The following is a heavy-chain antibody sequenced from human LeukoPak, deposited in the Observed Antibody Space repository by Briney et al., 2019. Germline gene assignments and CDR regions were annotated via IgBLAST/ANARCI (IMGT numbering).Heavy chain of an antibody. CDR2: VTGSGADT. Sequence: GGSLRLSCAASGFTFSSYSMGWARQAPGKGLEWVSTVTGSGADTYYADAVKGRFTISRDNSKSTLYLQMNSLRAEDTAVYYCAKVPGGKGWNFDTWGQGTLVTVSS. CDR3: AKVPGGKGWNFDT. CDR1: GFTFSSYS. J-gene: IGHJ4*02. V-gene: IGHV3-23*01. D-gene: IGHD2-15*01.